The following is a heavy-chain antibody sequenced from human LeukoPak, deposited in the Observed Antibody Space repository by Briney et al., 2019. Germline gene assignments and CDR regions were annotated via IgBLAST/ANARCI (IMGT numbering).Heavy chain of an antibody. V-gene: IGHV3-66*01. D-gene: IGHD3-22*01. CDR1: GFTVSSNY. CDR2: IYSGGST. Sequence: GGSLRLSCAASGFTVSSNYMSWVRQAPGKGLEWVSVIYSGGSTYYADSVKGRFTISRDNSKNTLYLQMNSLRAEDTAVYYCARDRVYYYDSSGYRDAFDIWGQGTMVTVSS. CDR3: ARDRVYYYDSSGYRDAFDI. J-gene: IGHJ3*02.